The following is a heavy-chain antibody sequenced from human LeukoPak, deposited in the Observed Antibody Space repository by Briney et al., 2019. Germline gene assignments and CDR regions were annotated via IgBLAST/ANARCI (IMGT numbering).Heavy chain of an antibody. V-gene: IGHV3-21*01. D-gene: IGHD1-26*01. CDR3: ARGGGSYDY. CDR1: GFTFSSYS. J-gene: IGHJ4*02. Sequence: SGGSLRLSCTASGFTFSSYSINWVRQAPGKGLEWVSSISGDSNYIYYADSVRGRFTISRDNAKTALYLQMNSLRADDTAVYYCARGGGSYDYWGQGTLVTVSS. CDR2: ISGDSNYI.